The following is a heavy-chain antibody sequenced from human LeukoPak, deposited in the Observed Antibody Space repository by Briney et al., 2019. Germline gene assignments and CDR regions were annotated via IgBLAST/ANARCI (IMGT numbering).Heavy chain of an antibody. Sequence: SETLSLTCTVSGGSISSYYWSWIRQPPGKGLEWIGYIYYTGNTNYNPSLKSRVTISVDTSKNQFSLKLSSVTAADTAVYYCARFHPNWGLDYWGQGILVTVSS. J-gene: IGHJ4*02. V-gene: IGHV4-59*01. D-gene: IGHD7-27*01. CDR1: GGSISSYY. CDR3: ARFHPNWGLDY. CDR2: IYYTGNT.